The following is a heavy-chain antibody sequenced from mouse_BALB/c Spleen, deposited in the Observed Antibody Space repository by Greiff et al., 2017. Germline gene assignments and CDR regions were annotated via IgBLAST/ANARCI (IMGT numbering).Heavy chain of an antibody. J-gene: IGHJ3*01. CDR3: ASEERLLMAY. CDR2: IWAGGST. D-gene: IGHD2-3*01. V-gene: IGHV2-9*02. CDR1: GFSLTSYG. Sequence: VQLQESGPGLVAPSQSLSITCTVSGFSLTSYGVHWVRQPPGKGLEWLGVIWAGGSTNYNSALMSRLSISKDNSKSQVFLKMNSLQTDDTAMYYCASEERLLMAYWGQGTLVTVSA.